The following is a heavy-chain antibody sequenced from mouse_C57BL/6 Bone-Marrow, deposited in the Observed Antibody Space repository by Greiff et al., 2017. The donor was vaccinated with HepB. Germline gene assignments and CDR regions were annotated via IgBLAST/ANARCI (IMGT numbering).Heavy chain of an antibody. CDR3: TTHFITTVVATYYYAMDD. Sequence: VQLQQSGAELVRPGASVKLSCTASGFNIKDDYMHWVKQRPEQGLEWIGWIDPENGDTEYASKFQGKATITADTSSNTAYLQLSSLTSEDTAVYYCTTHFITTVVATYYYAMDDWGQGTSVTVAS. V-gene: IGHV14-4*01. D-gene: IGHD1-1*01. CDR2: IDPENGDT. J-gene: IGHJ4*01. CDR1: GFNIKDDY.